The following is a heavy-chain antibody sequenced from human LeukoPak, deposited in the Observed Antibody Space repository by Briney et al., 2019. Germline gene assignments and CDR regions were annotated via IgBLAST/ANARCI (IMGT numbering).Heavy chain of an antibody. J-gene: IGHJ4*02. D-gene: IGHD3-16*01. V-gene: IGHV4-34*01. CDR3: ARGRAFGVLFDY. CDR2: INHSGST. Sequence: SETLSLTCAVYGGSFSGYYWSWIRQPPGKGLEWTGEINHSGSTNYNPSLKSRVTISVDTSKNQFSLKPSSVTAADTAVYYCARGRAFGVLFDYWGQGTLVTVSS. CDR1: GGSFSGYY.